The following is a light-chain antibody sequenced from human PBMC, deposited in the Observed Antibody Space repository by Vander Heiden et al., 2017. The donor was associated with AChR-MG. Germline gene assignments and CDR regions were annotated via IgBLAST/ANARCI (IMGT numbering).Light chain of an antibody. Sequence: DIVMTQSPDSLAVPLGERAIINCKSSQSVLYNSNNKSYLVWYQQKPGQPPKLLIYWASTRESGVPDRFSGSGSGTDFTLTISSLQAEDVAVYYCQQDDTTPLTFGGGTKVEIK. J-gene: IGKJ4*01. CDR1: QSVLYNSNNKSY. V-gene: IGKV4-1*01. CDR2: WAS. CDR3: QQDDTTPLT.